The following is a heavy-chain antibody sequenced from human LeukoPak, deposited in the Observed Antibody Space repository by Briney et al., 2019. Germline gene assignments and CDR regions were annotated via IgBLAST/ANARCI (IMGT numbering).Heavy chain of an antibody. CDR3: ARDPLAYGGNTELDY. Sequence: SETLSLTCTVSGGSISSGRYYWGWNRQPPGKGLEWIGSIYYSGSTYYNPSLKSRVTISVDTSKNQFSLKLSSVTAADTAVYYCARDPLAYGGNTELDYWGQGTLVTVSS. CDR1: GGSISSGRYY. CDR2: IYYSGST. D-gene: IGHD4-23*01. J-gene: IGHJ4*02. V-gene: IGHV4-39*07.